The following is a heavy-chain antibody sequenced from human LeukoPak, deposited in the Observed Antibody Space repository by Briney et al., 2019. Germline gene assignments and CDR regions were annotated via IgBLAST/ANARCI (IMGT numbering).Heavy chain of an antibody. CDR1: GYTFTSYY. CDR2: ISAYNGNT. CDR3: ARDASPYCSGGSCYPNWFDP. D-gene: IGHD2-15*01. Sequence: GASVKVSCKASGYTFTSYYMHWVRQAPGQRLEWMGWISAYNGNTNYAQKLQGRVTMTTDTSTSTTYMVLRSLRSDDTAVYYCARDASPYCSGGSCYPNWFDPWGQGTLVTVSS. J-gene: IGHJ5*02. V-gene: IGHV1-18*04.